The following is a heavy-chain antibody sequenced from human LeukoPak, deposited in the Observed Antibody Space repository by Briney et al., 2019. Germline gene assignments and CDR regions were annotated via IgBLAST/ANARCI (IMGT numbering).Heavy chain of an antibody. CDR2: TNHSTGGT. CDR3: ARGGAFCSITTCHEFDH. Sequence: ASVKVSCKTSGYTFTGSYLHWVRQVPRQGLEWMGWTNHSTGGTKSAQQFGGRVTMTRDTSNTTGYLELRSLRLDDTATYYCARGGAFCSITTCHEFDHWGQGTLVIVSS. V-gene: IGHV1-2*02. D-gene: IGHD2-2*01. J-gene: IGHJ4*02. CDR1: GYTFTGSY.